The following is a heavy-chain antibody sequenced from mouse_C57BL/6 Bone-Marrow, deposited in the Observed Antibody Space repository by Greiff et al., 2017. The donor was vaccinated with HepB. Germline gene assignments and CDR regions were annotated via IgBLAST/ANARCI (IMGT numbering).Heavy chain of an antibody. V-gene: IGHV14-4*01. CDR1: GFNIKDDY. J-gene: IGHJ1*03. CDR2: IDHENGDT. Sequence: VQLQQSGAELVRPGASVKLSCTASGFNIKDDYMHWVKQTPEQGLEWIGWIDHENGDTESASKFQGKATIPADTSSNTASLQLSSLTSEDTSVYYCTCWYFDVWGTGTTVTVSS. CDR3: TCWYFDV.